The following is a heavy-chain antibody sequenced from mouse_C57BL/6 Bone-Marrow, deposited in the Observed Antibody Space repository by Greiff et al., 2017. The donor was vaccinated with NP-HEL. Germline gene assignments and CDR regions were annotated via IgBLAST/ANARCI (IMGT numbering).Heavy chain of an antibody. Sequence: EVKLMESGAELVKPGASVKLSCTASGFNIKDYYMHWVKQRTEQGLEWIGRIDPEDGETKYAPKFQGKATITTDTSSNTAYLQLSSLTSEDAAVYYCLSMVTTGRCWFAYWGQGTLVTVSA. CDR3: LSMVTTGRCWFAY. CDR1: GFNIKDYY. V-gene: IGHV14-2*01. D-gene: IGHD2-2*01. J-gene: IGHJ3*01. CDR2: IDPEDGET.